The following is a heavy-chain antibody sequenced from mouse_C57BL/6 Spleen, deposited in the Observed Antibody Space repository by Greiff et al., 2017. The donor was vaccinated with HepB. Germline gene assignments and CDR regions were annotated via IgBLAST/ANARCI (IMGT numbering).Heavy chain of an antibody. CDR3: ARDPYYYGSNLDD. J-gene: IGHJ2*01. V-gene: IGHV1-26*01. CDR2: INPNNGGT. Sequence: VQLQQSGPELVKPGASVKISCKASGYTFTDYYMNWVKQSHGKSLEWIGDINPNNGGTSYNQKFKGKATLTVDKSSSTAYMELRSLTSEDSAVYYWARDPYYYGSNLDDWGQGTTLTVSS. CDR1: GYTFTDYY. D-gene: IGHD1-1*01.